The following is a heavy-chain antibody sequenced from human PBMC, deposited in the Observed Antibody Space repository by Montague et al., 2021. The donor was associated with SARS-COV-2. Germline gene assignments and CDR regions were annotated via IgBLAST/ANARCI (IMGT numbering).Heavy chain of an antibody. D-gene: IGHD3-22*01. J-gene: IGHJ2*01. V-gene: IGHV4-34*01. CDR1: GGSFSGYY. CDR2: INLSGST. Sequence: SETLSLTCAVHGGSFSGYYWSWIRQPPGKGLEWIGEINLSGSTNYNPSLKIRVSISVDTSKNQFSLKLSSVTAADTALYYCARGAPTITMIVVVFTGAGWYFDLWGRGTLVTVSS. CDR3: ARGAPTITMIVVVFTGAGWYFDL.